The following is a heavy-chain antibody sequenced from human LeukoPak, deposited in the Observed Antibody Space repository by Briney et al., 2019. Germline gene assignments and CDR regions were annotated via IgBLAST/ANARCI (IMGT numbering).Heavy chain of an antibody. CDR2: IYTSGST. V-gene: IGHV4-4*07. CDR1: GGSISSYY. CDR3: ARDLTEEDAFDI. J-gene: IGHJ3*02. D-gene: IGHD4/OR15-4a*01. Sequence: SETLSLTCTVSGGSISSYYWSWIRQPAGKGLEWIGRIYTSGSTNYNPSLKSRATMSVDTSKNQFSLKLSSVTAADTAVYYCARDLTEEDAFDIWGQGTMVTVSS.